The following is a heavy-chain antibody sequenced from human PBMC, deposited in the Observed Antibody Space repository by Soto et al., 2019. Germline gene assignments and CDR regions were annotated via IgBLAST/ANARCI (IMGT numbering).Heavy chain of an antibody. D-gene: IGHD3-3*01. CDR3: ARGHALRFLEWLPAFDY. CDR2: IYYSGST. Sequence: SETLSLTCTVSGGSISSGGYYWSWIRQHPGKGLEWIGYIYYSGSTYYNPSLKSRVTISVDTSKNQFSLKLSSVTAADTAVYYCARGHALRFLEWLPAFDYWGQGTLVTVSS. J-gene: IGHJ4*02. V-gene: IGHV4-31*03. CDR1: GGSISSGGYY.